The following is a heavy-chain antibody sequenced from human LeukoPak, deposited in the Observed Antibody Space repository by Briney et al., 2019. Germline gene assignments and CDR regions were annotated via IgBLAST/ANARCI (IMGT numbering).Heavy chain of an antibody. D-gene: IGHD6-19*01. Sequence: GGSLRLSCAASGFTFSSYAMSWVRQAPGKGLEWVSAISGSGGSTYYADSVKGRFTISRDNSKNTLYPQMNSLRAEDTAVYYCAKDGSGWYLFSAGYFDYWGQGTLVTVSS. CDR3: AKDGSGWYLFSAGYFDY. CDR2: ISGSGGST. CDR1: GFTFSSYA. J-gene: IGHJ4*02. V-gene: IGHV3-23*01.